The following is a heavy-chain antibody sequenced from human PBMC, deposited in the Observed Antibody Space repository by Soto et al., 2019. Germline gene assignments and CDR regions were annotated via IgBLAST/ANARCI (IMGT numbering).Heavy chain of an antibody. D-gene: IGHD2-15*01. CDR2: VTPNTYKT. CDR1: GYTFSNSD. J-gene: IGHJ3*02. V-gene: IGHV1-8*01. CDR3: ARGRKVLPPISFDT. Sequence: ASVKVSCKASGYTFSNSDFNWVRQAPGQGLEAMLWVTPNTYKTGPAQKFQGRVTMTRNTSIPTAYLDWNRLRSDDTAVYYCARGRKVLPPISFDTWGQGTRVTVSS.